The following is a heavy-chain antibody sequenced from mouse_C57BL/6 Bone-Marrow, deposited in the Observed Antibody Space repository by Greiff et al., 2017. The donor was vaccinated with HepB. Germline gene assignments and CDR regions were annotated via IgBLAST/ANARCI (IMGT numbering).Heavy chain of an antibody. CDR1: GYTFTSYG. CDR2: IYPRSGNT. CDR3: ARSPIYYYGSSYSYWYFDV. Sequence: LVESGAELARPGASVKLSCKASGYTFTSYGISWVKQSTGQGLEWIGEIYPRSGNTYYNEKFKGKATLTADKSSSTAYMELRSLTSEDSAVYFCARSPIYYYGSSYSYWYFDVWGTGTTVTVSS. D-gene: IGHD1-1*01. J-gene: IGHJ1*03. V-gene: IGHV1-81*01.